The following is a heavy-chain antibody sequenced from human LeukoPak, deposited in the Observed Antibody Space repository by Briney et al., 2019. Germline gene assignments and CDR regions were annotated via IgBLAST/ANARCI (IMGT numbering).Heavy chain of an antibody. J-gene: IGHJ4*02. CDR1: GFTFSSYE. Sequence: PGGSLSLSCAASGFTFSSYERSWVRQAPGKGLEWVSKISSSGSAISYADSVKGRFTISRDNAKSTLYLQMNSLRAEDTAVYYCARGGSLGYWGQGTLVTVSS. CDR2: ISSSGSAI. CDR3: ARGGSLGY. D-gene: IGHD6-19*01. V-gene: IGHV3-48*03.